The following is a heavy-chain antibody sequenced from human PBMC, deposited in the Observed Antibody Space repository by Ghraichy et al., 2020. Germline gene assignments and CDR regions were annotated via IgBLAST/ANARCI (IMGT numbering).Heavy chain of an antibody. J-gene: IGHJ6*02. CDR3: ARDLRTYGSFWSGYYQPYYYYGMDV. Sequence: GGSLRLSCAASGFTFSSYSMNWVRQAPGKRLEWVSYISSSSSTIYYADSVKGRFTISRDNAKNSLYLQMNSLRDEDTAVYYCARDLRTYGSFWSGYYQPYYYYGMDVWGQGTTVTVSS. CDR1: GFTFSSYS. CDR2: ISSSSSTI. D-gene: IGHD3-3*01. V-gene: IGHV3-48*02.